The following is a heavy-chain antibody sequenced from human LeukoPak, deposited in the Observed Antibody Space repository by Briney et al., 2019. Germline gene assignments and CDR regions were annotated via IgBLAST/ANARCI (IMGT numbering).Heavy chain of an antibody. CDR1: GFTFSSYG. D-gene: IGHD5/OR15-5a*01. J-gene: IGHJ4*02. V-gene: IGHV3-33*06. Sequence: GGSLRLSCAASGFTFSSYGMHWVRQAPGKGLEWVAVIWYDGSNKYYADSVKGRFTISRDNSKNTVYLQMNSLRAEDTAVYYCAKGSVSYYFDYWGQGTLVTVSS. CDR2: IWYDGSNK. CDR3: AKGSVSYYFDY.